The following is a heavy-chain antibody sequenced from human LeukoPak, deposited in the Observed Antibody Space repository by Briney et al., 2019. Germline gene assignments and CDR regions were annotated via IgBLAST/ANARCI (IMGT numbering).Heavy chain of an antibody. J-gene: IGHJ4*02. D-gene: IGHD3-10*01. V-gene: IGHV4-4*08. CDR1: GGSISDYY. Sequence: SETLSLTCTVSGGSISDYYWTWIRQPPEKGLEWIGYIHSIGGTNYNPSLKSRVTISVDTSKNQFSLKLSSVTAADTAVYYWAGLYGSGSYYGYWGQGTLVTVSS. CDR3: AGLYGSGSYYGY. CDR2: IHSIGGT.